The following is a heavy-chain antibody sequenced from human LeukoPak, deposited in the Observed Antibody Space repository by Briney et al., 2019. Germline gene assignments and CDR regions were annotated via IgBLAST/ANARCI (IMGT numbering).Heavy chain of an antibody. D-gene: IGHD6-13*01. V-gene: IGHV4-39*07. CDR3: ARDPYSSTFGY. Sequence: SETLSLTCTVSGGSISSSSYYWGWIRQPPGKGLEWIGSIYYSGSTYYNPSLKSRVTISVDTSKNQFSLKLSSVTAADTAVYYCARDPYSSTFGYWGQGTLVTVSS. CDR2: IYYSGST. J-gene: IGHJ4*02. CDR1: GGSISSSSYY.